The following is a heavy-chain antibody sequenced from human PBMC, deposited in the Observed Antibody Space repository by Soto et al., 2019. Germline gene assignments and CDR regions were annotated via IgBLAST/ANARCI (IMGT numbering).Heavy chain of an antibody. CDR1: GFTFSSYS. J-gene: IGHJ6*03. CDR2: ISSSSSYI. CDR3: AREDRIAAAGTPSYYYYMDV. Sequence: PGGSLRLSCAASGFTFSSYSMNWVRQAPGKGLEWVSSISSSSSYIYYADSVKGRFTISRDNAKNSLYLQMNSLRAEDTAVYYCAREDRIAAAGTPSYYYYMDVWGKGTTVTVSS. V-gene: IGHV3-21*01. D-gene: IGHD6-13*01.